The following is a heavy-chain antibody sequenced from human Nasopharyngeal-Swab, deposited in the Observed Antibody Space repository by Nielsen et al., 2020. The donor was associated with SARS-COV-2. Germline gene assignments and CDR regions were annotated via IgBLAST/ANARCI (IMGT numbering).Heavy chain of an antibody. D-gene: IGHD3-10*01. CDR3: VRVLMGFREFDY. CDR1: GGSISSSSYY. CDR2: IYYSGST. Sequence: SETLSLTCTVSGGSISSSSYYWGWIRQPPGKGLEWIGSIYYSGSTYYNPSLKSRVTISVDTSKNQFSLKLSSVTAADTAVYYCVRVLMGFREFDYWGQGTLVTVSS. J-gene: IGHJ4*02. V-gene: IGHV4-39*07.